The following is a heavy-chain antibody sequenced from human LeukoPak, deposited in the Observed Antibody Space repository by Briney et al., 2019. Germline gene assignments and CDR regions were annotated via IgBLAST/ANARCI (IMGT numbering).Heavy chain of an antibody. CDR2: IYYSGST. CDR3: ARSLSSSWWYYGMDV. V-gene: IGHV4-59*01. CDR1: GGSISSYY. Sequence: PSETLSLTCTVSGGSISSYYWSWIRQPPGKGLEWIGYIYYSGSTNYNPSLKSRVTISVDTSKNQFSLKLSSMTAADTAVYYCARSLSSSWWYYGMDVWGQGTTVTVSS. D-gene: IGHD6-13*01. J-gene: IGHJ6*02.